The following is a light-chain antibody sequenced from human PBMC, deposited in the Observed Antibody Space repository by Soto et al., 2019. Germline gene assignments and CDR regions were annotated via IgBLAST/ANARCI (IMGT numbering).Light chain of an antibody. V-gene: IGLV2-14*03. J-gene: IGLJ1*01. CDR3: TSYTSSGLWV. CDR2: DVT. CDR1: SSDVGAYNH. Sequence: QSALTQPASVSGSPGQWITISCTGTSSDVGAYNHVCWYQHHPGKAPTLTIYDVTDRPSGVSDRFSVSKSGNTASLTISGLQADDEADYYCTSYTSSGLWVFSTGTKVTV.